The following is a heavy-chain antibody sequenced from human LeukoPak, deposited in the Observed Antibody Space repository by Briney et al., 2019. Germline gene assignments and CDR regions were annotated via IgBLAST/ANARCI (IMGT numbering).Heavy chain of an antibody. Sequence: SETLSLTCAVYGGSFSGYYWSWIRQPPGKGLEWIGEINHSGSTNYNPSLKSRVTISVDTSKNQFSLKLSSVTAADTAVYYCARGSGLRYFGGLGYWGQGTLVTVSS. J-gene: IGHJ4*02. V-gene: IGHV4-34*01. CDR3: ARGSGLRYFGGLGY. D-gene: IGHD3-9*01. CDR1: GGSFSGYY. CDR2: INHSGST.